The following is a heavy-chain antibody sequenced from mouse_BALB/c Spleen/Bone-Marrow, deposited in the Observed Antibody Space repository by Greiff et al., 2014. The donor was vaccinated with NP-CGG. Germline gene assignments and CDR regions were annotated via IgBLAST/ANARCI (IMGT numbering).Heavy chain of an antibody. CDR1: GYTFSSYW. CDR2: ILPGSGST. Sequence: LQESGAELMKPGASVKISCKATGYTFSSYWIEWVKQRPGHGLEWIGEILPGSGSTHYHKKFKDTATFTADTSSNTAYMQLSSLTSEDSAVYYCARGGYDTSIFAYWGQGTLVTVSA. V-gene: IGHV1-9*01. D-gene: IGHD2-3*01. J-gene: IGHJ3*01. CDR3: ARGGYDTSIFAY.